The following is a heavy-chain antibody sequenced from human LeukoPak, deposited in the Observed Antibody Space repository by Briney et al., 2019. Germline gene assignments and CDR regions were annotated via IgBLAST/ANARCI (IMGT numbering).Heavy chain of an antibody. D-gene: IGHD3-22*01. Sequence: SETLSLTCAVYGGSFSGYYWSWIRQPPGKGLEWIGEINHSGSTNYNPSLKSRVTISVDTSKNQFSLKLSSVTAADTAVYYCAGLRVDYYDSTGAPADYWGQGTLVTVSS. CDR3: AGLRVDYYDSTGAPADY. J-gene: IGHJ4*02. CDR1: GGSFSGYY. CDR2: INHSGST. V-gene: IGHV4-34*01.